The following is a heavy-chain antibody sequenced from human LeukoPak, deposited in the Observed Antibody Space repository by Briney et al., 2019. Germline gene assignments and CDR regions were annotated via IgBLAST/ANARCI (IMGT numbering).Heavy chain of an antibody. CDR3: AGTYYYVSSGYSYEY. J-gene: IGHJ4*02. Sequence: GGSLRLSCAASGFTFSTYAMSWVRQAPGKGLEWVSGISGSGDRTDYADSVKGRFTISRDNSKNTLYVQMNSLRAEDTAVYYCAGTYYYVSSGYSYEYWGQGTLVAVSS. CDR1: GFTFSTYA. CDR2: ISGSGDRT. D-gene: IGHD3-22*01. V-gene: IGHV3-23*01.